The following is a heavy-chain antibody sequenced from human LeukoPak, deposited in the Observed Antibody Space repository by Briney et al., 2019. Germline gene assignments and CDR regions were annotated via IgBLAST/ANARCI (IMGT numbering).Heavy chain of an antibody. Sequence: GASVKVSCKASGYTFTGYYMHWVRQAPGQGLEWMGWINPNSGGTNYAQKFQGRVTMTRDTSISTAYMELSRLRSDDTAVYYCARAPYGSGSYADYWGQGTLVTVSS. V-gene: IGHV1-2*02. CDR1: GYTFTGYY. CDR3: ARAPYGSGSYADY. D-gene: IGHD3-10*01. CDR2: INPNSGGT. J-gene: IGHJ4*02.